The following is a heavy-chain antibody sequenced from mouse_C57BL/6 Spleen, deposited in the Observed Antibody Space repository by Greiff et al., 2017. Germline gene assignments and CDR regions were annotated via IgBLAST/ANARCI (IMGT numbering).Heavy chain of an antibody. CDR3: ARDYGLSWYYFDY. Sequence: QVQLKQSGAELARPGASVKLSCKASGYTFTSYGISWVKQRTGQGLEWIGEIYPRSGNTYYNEKFKGKATLTADKSSRTAYMELRSLTSEDSAVYFCARDYGLSWYYFDYWGQGTTLTVAS. J-gene: IGHJ2*01. V-gene: IGHV1-81*01. CDR1: GYTFTSYG. D-gene: IGHD1-1*02. CDR2: IYPRSGNT.